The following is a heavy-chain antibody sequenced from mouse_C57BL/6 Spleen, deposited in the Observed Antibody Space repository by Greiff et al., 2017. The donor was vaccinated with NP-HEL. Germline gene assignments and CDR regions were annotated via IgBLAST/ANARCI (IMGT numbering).Heavy chain of an antibody. CDR3: ARGGGLRQDY. V-gene: IGHV1-76*01. Sequence: VQLQQSGAELVRPGASVKLSCKASGYTFTDYYINWVKQRPGQGLEWIARIYPGSGNTYYNEKFKGKATLTAEKSSSTAYMQLSSLTSEDSAVYFCARGGGLRQDYWGQGTTLTVSS. CDR1: GYTFTDYY. J-gene: IGHJ2*01. CDR2: IYPGSGNT. D-gene: IGHD2-4*01.